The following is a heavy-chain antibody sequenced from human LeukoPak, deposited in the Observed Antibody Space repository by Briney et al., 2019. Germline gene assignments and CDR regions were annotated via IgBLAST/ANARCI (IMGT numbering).Heavy chain of an antibody. CDR3: ARDLGRIVGATGGLAFDV. CDR2: IYYSGST. V-gene: IGHV4-31*03. D-gene: IGHD1-26*01. Sequence: SETLSLTCTVSGGSLSSSGYYWTWIRQHPVKGLEWIGCIYYSGSTYYNPSLKSRVSISIDRSKTQFSLKLSSVTAADTAVYYCARDLGRIVGATGGLAFDVWGQGTAVTVSS. J-gene: IGHJ3*01. CDR1: GGSLSSSGYY.